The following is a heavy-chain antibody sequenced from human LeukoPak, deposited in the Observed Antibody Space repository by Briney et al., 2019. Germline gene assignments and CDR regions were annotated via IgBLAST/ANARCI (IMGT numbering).Heavy chain of an antibody. D-gene: IGHD3-3*01. Sequence: SETLSLTCTVSGGSISSSSYYWGWIRQPPGKGLEWIGSIYYSGSTYYNPSLKSRVTISVDTSKNQFSLKLSSVTAADTAVYYCARETDDFWSGYGPRYLSCGMDVWGQGTTVTVSS. CDR1: GGSISSSSYY. V-gene: IGHV4-39*02. CDR2: IYYSGST. J-gene: IGHJ6*02. CDR3: ARETDDFWSGYGPRYLSCGMDV.